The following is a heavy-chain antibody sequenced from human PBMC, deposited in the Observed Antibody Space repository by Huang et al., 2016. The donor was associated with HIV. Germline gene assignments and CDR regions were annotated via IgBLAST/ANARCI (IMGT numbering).Heavy chain of an antibody. CDR3: ATGFDVFFDF. Sequence: QVQLVQSRAEVKKPGASVKVSCKVPEYTLPELSIHWVRQPPGKGLEWIGGFEPEMGETIYAQKFQGRVTMTEDTSTETAFMELSGLRPEDTAVYYCATGFDVFFDFWGQGTLVTVSS. J-gene: IGHJ4*02. CDR2: FEPEMGET. D-gene: IGHD3-9*01. CDR1: EYTLPELS. V-gene: IGHV1-24*01.